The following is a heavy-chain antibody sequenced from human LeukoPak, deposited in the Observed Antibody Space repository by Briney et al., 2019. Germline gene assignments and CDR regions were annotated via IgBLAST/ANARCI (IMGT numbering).Heavy chain of an antibody. Sequence: PSETLSLTCAVSGYSISSGYYWGWIRQPPGKGREWIGSIYHSGSTYYNPSLKNRVTISVDTSKNQFSLKLSSVTAADTAVYYCARLSPEYYYDSSGYPNIWGQGTLVTVSS. V-gene: IGHV4-38-2*01. CDR1: GYSISSGYY. CDR2: IYHSGST. D-gene: IGHD3-22*01. J-gene: IGHJ4*02. CDR3: ARLSPEYYYDSSGYPNI.